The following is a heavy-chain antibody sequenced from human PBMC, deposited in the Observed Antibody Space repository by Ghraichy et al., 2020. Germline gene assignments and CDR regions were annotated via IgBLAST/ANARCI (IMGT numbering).Heavy chain of an antibody. J-gene: IGHJ2*01. V-gene: IGHV4-39*01. Sequence: SETLSLTCTVSGGSISSSSYYWGWIRQPPGKGLEWIGSIYYSGSTYYNPSLKSRVTISVDTSKNQFSLKLSSVTAADTAVYYCARPTLAMVRGVMSLGGENWYFDRWGRGTLVTVSS. CDR3: ARPTLAMVRGVMSLGGENWYFDR. D-gene: IGHD3-10*01. CDR1: GGSISSSSYY. CDR2: IYYSGST.